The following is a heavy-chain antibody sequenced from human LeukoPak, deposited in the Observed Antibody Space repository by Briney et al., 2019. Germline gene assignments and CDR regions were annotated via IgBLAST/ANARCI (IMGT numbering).Heavy chain of an antibody. V-gene: IGHV1-18*01. CDR3: ARGLQETLAWLKALSAFDI. J-gene: IGHJ3*02. CDR2: ISAYNGNT. D-gene: IGHD5-24*01. Sequence: ASVKVSCKASGYSFSSYGITWVRQAPGQGLEWMGWISAYNGNTNYAQKLQGRVTMSTDTSTSTGYMELRSLRSDDTAVYYCARGLQETLAWLKALSAFDIWGQGTMVTVSS. CDR1: GYSFSSYG.